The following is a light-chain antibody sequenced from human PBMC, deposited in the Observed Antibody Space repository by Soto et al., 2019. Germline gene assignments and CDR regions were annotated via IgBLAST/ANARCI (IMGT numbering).Light chain of an antibody. Sequence: DIQMTQSPSSLSASVGDRVTITCRASQSISNYVAWYQQKPGKVAKLLIYAASTLQSGVPSRFSGSGSGTDFTLTISSLQPEDVATYYCQKCNSAPWTFGQGTKVEIK. CDR1: QSISNY. J-gene: IGKJ1*01. V-gene: IGKV1-27*01. CDR2: AAS. CDR3: QKCNSAPWT.